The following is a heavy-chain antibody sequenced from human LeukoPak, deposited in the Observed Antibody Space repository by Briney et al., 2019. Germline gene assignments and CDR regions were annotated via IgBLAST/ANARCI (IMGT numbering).Heavy chain of an antibody. CDR2: ISAYNGNT. CDR1: GYTFTSYG. J-gene: IGHJ4*02. Sequence: ASVKVYCKASGYTFTSYGIRWVRQAPGQGLEWMGWISAYNGNTNYAQKLQGRVTMTTDTSTSTAYMELRSLRSDDTAVYYCARAGGYCSSTSCYPGDYWGQGTLVTVSS. D-gene: IGHD2-2*03. V-gene: IGHV1-18*01. CDR3: ARAGGYCSSTSCYPGDY.